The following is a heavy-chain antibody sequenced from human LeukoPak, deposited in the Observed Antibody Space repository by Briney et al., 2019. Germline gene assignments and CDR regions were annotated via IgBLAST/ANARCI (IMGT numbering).Heavy chain of an antibody. J-gene: IGHJ4*02. V-gene: IGHV3-21*01. CDR3: ARDGGYYYDVYYFDY. CDR2: ISRSSTYM. D-gene: IGHD3-22*01. CDR1: GFTFSSSS. Sequence: PGGSLRLSCAASGFTFSSSSMIWVRQAPGKGLEWVSSISRSSTYMYYADSVKGRFTISRDNAKNSLYLQMNSPRAEDTAMYYCARDGGYYYDVYYFDYWGQGTLVTVSS.